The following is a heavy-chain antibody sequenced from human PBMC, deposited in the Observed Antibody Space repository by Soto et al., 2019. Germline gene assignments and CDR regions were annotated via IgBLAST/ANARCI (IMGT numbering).Heavy chain of an antibody. D-gene: IGHD2-15*01. CDR1: RGSINNYY. CDR2: VSYSGRT. J-gene: IGHJ3*01. V-gene: IGHV4-59*03. Sequence: SETLSLTCTVSRGSINNYYWTLIRQPPGKGLEWIGYVSYSGRTNYNPSLKSRVNMFVDKSKNQFSLNLTSVTAADTAVYYCARLHYTVVPAIEGWGQETMVTVSS. CDR3: ARLHYTVVPAIEG.